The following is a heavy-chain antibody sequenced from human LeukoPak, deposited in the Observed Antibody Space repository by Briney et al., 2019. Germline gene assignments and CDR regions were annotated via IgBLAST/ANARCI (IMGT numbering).Heavy chain of an antibody. V-gene: IGHV4-39*07. CDR1: GGSISTSSYY. CDR2: IYYSGST. CDR3: ARRHKAMVYFDY. J-gene: IGHJ4*02. D-gene: IGHD5-18*01. Sequence: SETLSLTCTVSGGSISTSSYYWGWMRQPPGKGLEWIGSIYYSGSTYYNPSLKSRVIISVDTSKNQFYLKLCSVPAADTAVYYCARRHKAMVYFDYWGQGTLVTVSS.